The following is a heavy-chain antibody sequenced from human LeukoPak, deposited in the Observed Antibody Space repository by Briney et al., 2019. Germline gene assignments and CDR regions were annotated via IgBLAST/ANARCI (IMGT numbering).Heavy chain of an antibody. V-gene: IGHV3-23*01. D-gene: IGHD2-15*01. CDR3: AKPAYCSGGSCYSIGYFDY. Sequence: GGSLRLSCAASGFTFSSYAMSWVRQAPGKGLEWVSGISGSGGSTYYADSVKGRFTISRDNPKNTLYLQMNSLRAEDTAVYYCAKPAYCSGGSCYSIGYFDYWGQGTLVTVSS. CDR1: GFTFSSYA. J-gene: IGHJ4*02. CDR2: ISGSGGST.